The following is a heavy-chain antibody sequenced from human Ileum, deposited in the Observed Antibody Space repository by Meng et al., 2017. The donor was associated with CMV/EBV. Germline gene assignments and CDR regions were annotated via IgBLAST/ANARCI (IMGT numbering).Heavy chain of an antibody. CDR2: IVSDGSNK. Sequence: QVQLVESGGGVVQPGRSLRLSCAASGFTFSNYGMYWVRQAPGKGLEWVALIVSDGSNKYYGDSVKGRFTISRDNSKNTMYLQMNSLTAEDTAVYYCAKGGDFDYWGQGTLVTVSS. V-gene: IGHV3-30*18. J-gene: IGHJ4*02. CDR3: AKGGDFDY. CDR1: GFTFSNYG.